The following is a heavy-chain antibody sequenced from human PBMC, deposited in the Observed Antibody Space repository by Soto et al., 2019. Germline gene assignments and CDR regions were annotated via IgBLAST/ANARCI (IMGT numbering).Heavy chain of an antibody. CDR2: INAGNGNT. D-gene: IGHD6-13*01. CDR3: ARGPRANIAAAGRGAILGYGMDV. Sequence: QVQLVQSGAEEKKPGASVKVSCKASGYTFTSYAMHWVRQAPGQRLEWMGWINAGNGNTKYSQKFQGRVTITRDTSASTAYMELSSLRSEDTAVYYCARGPRANIAAAGRGAILGYGMDVWGQGTTVTVSS. J-gene: IGHJ6*02. CDR1: GYTFTSYA. V-gene: IGHV1-3*05.